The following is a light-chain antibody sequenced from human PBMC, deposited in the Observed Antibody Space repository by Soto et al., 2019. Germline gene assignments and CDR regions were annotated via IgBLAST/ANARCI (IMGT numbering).Light chain of an antibody. CDR3: QPRSNWPLT. V-gene: IGKV3-11*01. CDR2: DAS. J-gene: IGKJ4*01. CDR1: QRVSSY. Sequence: EIVLTQAPATLSLSPGERATLSCRASQRVSSYLAWYQQKPGQAPRLLIYDASNRATGIPARFSGSGPGTDFPLTLSSLEPEDFAVYSCQPRSNWPLTFGGGTKVEI.